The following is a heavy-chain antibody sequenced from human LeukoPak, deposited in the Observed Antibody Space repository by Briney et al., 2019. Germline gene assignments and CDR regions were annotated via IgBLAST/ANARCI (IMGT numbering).Heavy chain of an antibody. J-gene: IGHJ4*02. CDR2: ISSSSSYI. D-gene: IGHD6-19*01. CDR1: GFTFSSYS. V-gene: IGHV3-21*01. CDR3: ARDREQWLVMDFDY. Sequence: PGGSLRLSCAASGFTFSSYSMNWVRQAPGKGLEWVSSISSSSSYIYYADSVKGRFTISRDNSKNTLYLQMNSLRAEDTAVYYCARDREQWLVMDFDYWGQGTLVTVSS.